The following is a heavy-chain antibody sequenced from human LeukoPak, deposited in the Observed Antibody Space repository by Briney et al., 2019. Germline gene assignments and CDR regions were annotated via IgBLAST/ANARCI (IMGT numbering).Heavy chain of an antibody. J-gene: IGHJ6*02. CDR2: IIPIFGTA. V-gene: IGHV1-69*13. Sequence: SVTVSCKASGGTFSSYAISWVRQAPGQGLEWMGGIIPIFGTANYAQKFQGRDTITADESTSTAYMELSSLRSEDTAVYYCARCKDLLRYFDWLSLSCGMDVWGQGTTVTVSS. CDR3: ARCKDLLRYFDWLSLSCGMDV. CDR1: GGTFSSYA. D-gene: IGHD3-9*01.